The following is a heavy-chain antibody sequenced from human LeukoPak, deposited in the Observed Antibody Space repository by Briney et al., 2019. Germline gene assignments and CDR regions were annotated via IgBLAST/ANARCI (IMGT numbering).Heavy chain of an antibody. D-gene: IGHD3-22*01. Sequence: ASVKVSCKVSGYPFTALAMHWVRQAPGNGLEWMGGFDPEGGERMYAQQFHGRLTMTEDTSTDTAYMELSSLGSGDTAVYYCATALASYYYDSTAYYPFDHWGQGTLVTVSS. V-gene: IGHV1-24*01. CDR3: ATALASYYYDSTAYYPFDH. J-gene: IGHJ4*02. CDR1: GYPFTALA. CDR2: FDPEGGER.